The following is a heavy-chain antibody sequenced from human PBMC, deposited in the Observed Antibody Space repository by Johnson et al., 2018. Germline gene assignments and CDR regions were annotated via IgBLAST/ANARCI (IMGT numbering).Heavy chain of an antibody. V-gene: IGHV3-7*01. J-gene: IGHJ6*02. CDR2: IKQDGSEK. CDR3: ARDPYGDTAMGIYYYYGMDV. CDR1: GFTFSSYW. D-gene: IGHD5-18*01. Sequence: VQLVQSGGGLVQPGGSLRLSCAASGFTFSSYWMSWVRQAPGKGLEWVANIKQDGSEKYYVDSVKGRFTISRDNSKNTLYLQRNSLRDEDTAVYYCARDPYGDTAMGIYYYYGMDVWGQGTTVTVSS.